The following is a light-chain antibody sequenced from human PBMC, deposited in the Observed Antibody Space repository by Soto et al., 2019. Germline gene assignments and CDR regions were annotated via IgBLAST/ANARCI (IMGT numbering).Light chain of an antibody. CDR1: SSNIGNNY. V-gene: IGLV1-51*01. Sequence: QSVLTQPPSVSAAPGQKVTISCAGSSSNIGNNYVSWYQQLPGTAPKLLIYDNTKRPSGIPDRFSGSKSGTSATLGITGLQTGDEADYYCGTWDNSVNAVVFGGGIKLTVL. CDR2: DNT. CDR3: GTWDNSVNAVV. J-gene: IGLJ2*01.